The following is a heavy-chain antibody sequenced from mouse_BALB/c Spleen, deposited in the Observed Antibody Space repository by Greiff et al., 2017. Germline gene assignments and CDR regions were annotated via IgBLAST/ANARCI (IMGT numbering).Heavy chain of an antibody. CDR3: ARGPDRYYAMDY. Sequence: EVKLLESGGGLVQPGGSRKLSCAASGFTFSSFGMHWVRQAPEKGLEWVAYISSGSSTIDYADTVKGRFTIARDNPKNTLSLQMTSLRSEDTAMYYCARGPDRYYAMDYWGQGTSVTVSS. D-gene: IGHD2-14*01. CDR1: GFTFSSFG. J-gene: IGHJ4*01. V-gene: IGHV5-17*02. CDR2: ISSGSSTI.